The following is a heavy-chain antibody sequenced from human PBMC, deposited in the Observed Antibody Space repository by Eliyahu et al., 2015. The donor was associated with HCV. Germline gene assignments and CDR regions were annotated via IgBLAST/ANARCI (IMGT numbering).Heavy chain of an antibody. CDR3: AKEGNGYYDY. Sequence: QVQLVESGGGVVQPGGSLRLSCAASGFTFSGYGMHWVRPAPGQGRGGSGCAFIRYDGSDKNYADSVKGRFTFSRDNSKNTLYLQLISLRAEDTAVYYCAKEGNGYYDYWGQGILVTVSS. D-gene: IGHD3-3*01. J-gene: IGHJ4*02. CDR1: GFTFSGYG. V-gene: IGHV3-30*02. CDR2: IRYDGSDK.